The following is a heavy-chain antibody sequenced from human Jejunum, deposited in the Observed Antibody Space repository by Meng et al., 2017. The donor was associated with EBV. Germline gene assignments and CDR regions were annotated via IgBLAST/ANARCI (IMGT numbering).Heavy chain of an antibody. V-gene: IGHV3-15*01. J-gene: IGHJ4*02. CDR2: IKRTTDGGTT. CDR1: GFTFTNSH. CDR3: TDVGGDMI. D-gene: IGHD3-16*01. Sequence: EGQLVGSGGGLVKPGESLRLSCAASGFTFTNSHMTWVRQAPRKGLEWVGRIKRTTDGGTTDHAAPVKGRFTISRDDSKNTLYLQMNSLKTEDTAVYYCTDVGGDMIWGQGILVTVSS.